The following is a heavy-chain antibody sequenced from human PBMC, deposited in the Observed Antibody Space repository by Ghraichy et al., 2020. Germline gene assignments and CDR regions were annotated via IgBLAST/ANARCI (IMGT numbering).Heavy chain of an antibody. V-gene: IGHV3-15*01. Sequence: GGSLRLSCAASGFTLTNAWMTWVRQAPGKGLEWVGQIRSKTDGGTTDYAAPVKGRFIILRDDSKNTLYLQMNSLKIEDTAVYYCATPELGSGNFLYYYGLDVWGQGTTVTVSS. CDR3: ATPELGSGNFLYYYGLDV. CDR1: GFTLTNAW. D-gene: IGHD1-14*01. CDR2: IRSKTDGGTT. J-gene: IGHJ6*02.